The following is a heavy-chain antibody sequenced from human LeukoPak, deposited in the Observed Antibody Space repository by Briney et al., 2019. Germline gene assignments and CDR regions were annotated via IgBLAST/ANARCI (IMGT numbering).Heavy chain of an antibody. CDR2: ISGSGGST. CDR3: ARPAAAYYFDY. D-gene: IGHD2-2*01. V-gene: IGHV3-23*01. Sequence: PGGSLRLSCAASGFTFNTYGMNWVRQAPGKGLEWVSAISGSGGSTYYADSVKGRFTISRDNSKNTLYLQMNSLRAEDTAVYYCARPAAAYYFDYWGQGTLVTVSS. CDR1: GFTFNTYG. J-gene: IGHJ4*02.